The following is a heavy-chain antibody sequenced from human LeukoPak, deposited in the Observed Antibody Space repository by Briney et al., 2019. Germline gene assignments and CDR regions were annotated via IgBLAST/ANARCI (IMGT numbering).Heavy chain of an antibody. CDR3: ARGRLVLSPFDY. D-gene: IGHD2-2*01. Sequence: GGSLRLSCAASGFTFSSYGMHWVRQAPGKGLEWVAVIWYGGSNKYYADSVKGRFTISRDNSKNMLYLQMSSLRAEDTAVYYCARGRLVLSPFDYWGQGTLVTVSS. CDR1: GFTFSSYG. J-gene: IGHJ4*02. CDR2: IWYGGSNK. V-gene: IGHV3-33*08.